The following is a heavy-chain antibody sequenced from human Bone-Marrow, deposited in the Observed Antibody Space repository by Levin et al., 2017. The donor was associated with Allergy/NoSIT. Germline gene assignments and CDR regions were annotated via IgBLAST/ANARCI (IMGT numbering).Heavy chain of an antibody. CDR1: GFTFSSYC. J-gene: IGHJ4*02. D-gene: IGHD6-13*01. CDR3: AREGSWSSTWLGNYYFDY. CDR2: IGGDNYTK. Sequence: GGSLRLSCDASGFTFSSYCIIWVRQAPGKGLEWVSYIGGDNYTKYYADSVKGRFTISRDNVQKSLYLQMNSLRGEDTAVYYCAREGSWSSTWLGNYYFDYWGQGTLVTVSS. V-gene: IGHV3-48*01.